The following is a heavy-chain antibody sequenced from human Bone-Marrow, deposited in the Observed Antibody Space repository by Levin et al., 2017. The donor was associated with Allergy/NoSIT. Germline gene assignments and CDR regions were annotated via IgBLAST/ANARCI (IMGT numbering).Heavy chain of an antibody. CDR2: ISGSGDST. CDR3: AKDRDFYGSRRLGS. V-gene: IGHV3-23*01. Sequence: GGSLRLSCAASGFTFSNYAMSWVRQAPGKGLEWVSGISGSGDSTYDGDSVKGRFTISRDNSKNTLYLQMNSLRAEDTAVYYCAKDRDFYGSRRLGSRGQGTLVTVSS. CDR1: GFTFSNYA. D-gene: IGHD3-10*01. J-gene: IGHJ1*01.